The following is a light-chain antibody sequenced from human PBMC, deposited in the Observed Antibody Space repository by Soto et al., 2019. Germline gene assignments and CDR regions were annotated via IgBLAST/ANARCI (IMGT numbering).Light chain of an antibody. CDR3: QQDKSDPYT. CDR2: KAS. Sequence: DIQMTQSPSTLSASVEDRVTITCRASQSISSWLAWYQQKPGKAPKLLIYKASTLESGVPSRFSGSGSGTEFTLTISSLQPDDPATYYCQQDKSDPYTFGQGTNLEIK. CDR1: QSISSW. J-gene: IGKJ2*01. V-gene: IGKV1-5*03.